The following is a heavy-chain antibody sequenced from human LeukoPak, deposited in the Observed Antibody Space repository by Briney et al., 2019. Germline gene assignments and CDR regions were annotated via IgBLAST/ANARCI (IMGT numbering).Heavy chain of an antibody. D-gene: IGHD3-22*01. CDR1: GYSFTSYW. Sequence: KFGESLKISCKGSGYSFTSYWTGWVRQMPGKGLEWMGIIYPGDSDTRYSPSFQGQVTISADKSISTAYLQWSSLKASDTAVYYCARHSYDSSGQYYLYWGQGTLVTVSS. V-gene: IGHV5-51*01. CDR2: IYPGDSDT. CDR3: ARHSYDSSGQYYLY. J-gene: IGHJ4*02.